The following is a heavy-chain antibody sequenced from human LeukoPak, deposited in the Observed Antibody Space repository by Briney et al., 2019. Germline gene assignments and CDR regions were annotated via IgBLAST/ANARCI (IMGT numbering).Heavy chain of an antibody. CDR3: TRDPSFDSTLYYGTDV. J-gene: IGHJ6*02. V-gene: IGHV3-21*01. D-gene: IGHD3-10*01. CDR1: GVTFINYT. CDR2: ISSSSTKI. Sequence: GGSLRLSCVGSGVTFINYTMNWVRQAPGKGLEWISSISSSSTKIYYADSVKGRFTAARDNAKRSLYLQMNSPRAEDTAVYYCTRDPSFDSTLYYGTDVWGQGTTVTVPS.